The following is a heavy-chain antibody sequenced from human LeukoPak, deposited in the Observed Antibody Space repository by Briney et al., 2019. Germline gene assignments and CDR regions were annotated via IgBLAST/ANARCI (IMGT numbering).Heavy chain of an antibody. CDR2: IKQDGSEK. J-gene: IGHJ3*01. D-gene: IGHD6-6*01. CDR3: ARSSYSSSSSV. CDR1: GFTFSTHW. V-gene: IGHV3-7*03. Sequence: GGSLRLSCAASGFTFSTHWMTWVRQAPGKGLEWVANIKQDGSEKYYLDSVKGRFTISRDNAKNSLYLQINSLRAEDTAVYYCARSSYSSSSSVWGQGTMVTVSS.